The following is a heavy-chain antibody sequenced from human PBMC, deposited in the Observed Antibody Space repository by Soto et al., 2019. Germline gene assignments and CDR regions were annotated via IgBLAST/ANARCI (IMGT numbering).Heavy chain of an antibody. CDR3: ARGSTAAAGNHWYFDL. J-gene: IGHJ2*01. Sequence: SVKVSCKASGGTFSSYAISWVQQAPGQGLEWMGGIIPIFGTANYAQKFQGRVTIIADESTSTAYMELSSLRSEDTAVYYCARGSTAAAGNHWYFDLWGRGTLVTVSS. V-gene: IGHV1-69*13. CDR1: GGTFSSYA. D-gene: IGHD6-13*01. CDR2: IIPIFGTA.